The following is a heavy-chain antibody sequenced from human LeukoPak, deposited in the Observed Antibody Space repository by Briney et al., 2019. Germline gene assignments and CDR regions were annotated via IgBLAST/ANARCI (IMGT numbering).Heavy chain of an antibody. CDR2: VYYTGST. V-gene: IGHV4-59*08. D-gene: IGHD3-9*01. CDR3: ARRNLLTGYYYFDY. CDR1: GRSISTYY. J-gene: IGHJ4*02. Sequence: SETLSLTCTVSGRSISTYYCSWMRQPPRKGRDWIGYVYYTGSTNYNPSLKSRVTIPVDTSKNQFSLNLSSVTAADTAVYYCARRNLLTGYYYFDYWGEGTLVTVSS.